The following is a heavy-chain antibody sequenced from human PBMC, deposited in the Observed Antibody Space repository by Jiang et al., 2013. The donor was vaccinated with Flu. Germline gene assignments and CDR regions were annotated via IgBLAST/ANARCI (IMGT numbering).Heavy chain of an antibody. Sequence: VKKPGESLRISCKGSGYSFTSYWISWVRQMPGKGLEWMGRIDPSDSYTNYSPSFQGHVTISADKSISTAYLQWSSLKASDTAMYYCARPAGSPYYYYGMDVWGKGTTVTVSS. CDR3: ARPAGSPYYYYGMDV. D-gene: IGHD3-10*01. V-gene: IGHV5-10-1*01. J-gene: IGHJ6*04. CDR2: IDPSDSYT. CDR1: GYSFTSYW.